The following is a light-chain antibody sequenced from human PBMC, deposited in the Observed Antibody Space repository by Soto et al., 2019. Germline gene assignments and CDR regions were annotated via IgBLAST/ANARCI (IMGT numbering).Light chain of an antibody. J-gene: IGKJ4*01. V-gene: IGKV1-5*03. CDR3: QQYSSYPLT. CDR2: KTS. Sequence: DIQMSQSPSTLSASVGGRVTITCRASQGTGDWLAWYQQKPGKAPKLLIYKTSTLEGGVPSRFSGSGSETEFTLTISSLQPDDFETYYCQQYSSYPLTFGGGTKVDIK. CDR1: QGTGDW.